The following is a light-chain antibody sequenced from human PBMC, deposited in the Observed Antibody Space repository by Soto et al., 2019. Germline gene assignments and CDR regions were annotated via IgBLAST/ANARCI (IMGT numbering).Light chain of an antibody. CDR2: GAS. J-gene: IGKJ1*01. CDR3: QQYNTWPPWT. CDR1: QSVRSD. Sequence: VVMTQSPATLSVSPGETVTLSCRASQSVRSDLAWYQQRPGQAPRLLIYGASSRAADIPARFSGSGSGTDFTLTITSLQSEDFAVYHCQQYNTWPPWTFGQGTKVEI. V-gene: IGKV3-15*01.